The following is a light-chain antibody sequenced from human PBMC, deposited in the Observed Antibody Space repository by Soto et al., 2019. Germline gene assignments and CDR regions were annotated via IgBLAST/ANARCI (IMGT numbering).Light chain of an antibody. Sequence: SYELTLPPSLSVPPGKTATITCGGDNIGDKIVHWYQQKPGQAPVLVIHSDSDRPSGIPERFSGSNFGNTPTLTISRVEAGDEADYFCQVWDSLSDHPVFGAGTKLTVL. CDR3: QVWDSLSDHPV. J-gene: IGLJ2*01. CDR1: NIGDKI. V-gene: IGLV3-21*04. CDR2: SDS.